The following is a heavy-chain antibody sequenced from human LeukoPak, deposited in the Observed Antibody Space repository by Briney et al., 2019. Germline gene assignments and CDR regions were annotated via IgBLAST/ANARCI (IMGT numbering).Heavy chain of an antibody. Sequence: PSETLSLTCTVSGGSISSYFWSWIRQPAGKGLEWIGRIYTSGSTNYNPSLKSRVTISADKSTNQFSLKLSSVTAADTAVYYCARGRFGDLNYFDYWGQGTLVTVSS. CDR1: GGSISSYF. V-gene: IGHV4-4*07. J-gene: IGHJ4*02. D-gene: IGHD3-3*01. CDR3: ARGRFGDLNYFDY. CDR2: IYTSGST.